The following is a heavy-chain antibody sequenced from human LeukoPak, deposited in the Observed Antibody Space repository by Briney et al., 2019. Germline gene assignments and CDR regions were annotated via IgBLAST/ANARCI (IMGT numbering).Heavy chain of an antibody. D-gene: IGHD1-26*01. CDR1: GGSVSGSNYY. Sequence: SETLSLTCSVSGGSVSGSNYYWAWIRQPPEKGLEWIGTIYYSGSTYYNVSLKSRVTISVDTSKNQFSLNLSSVAAADTAVYYCARLRSPGDFDYWGQGTLVTVSS. CDR2: IYYSGST. J-gene: IGHJ4*02. CDR3: ARLRSPGDFDY. V-gene: IGHV4-39*07.